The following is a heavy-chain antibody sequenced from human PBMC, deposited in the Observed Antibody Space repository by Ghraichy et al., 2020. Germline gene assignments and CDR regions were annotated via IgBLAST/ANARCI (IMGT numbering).Heavy chain of an antibody. D-gene: IGHD4-23*01. CDR1: GGSFSGYY. J-gene: IGHJ5*02. V-gene: IGHV4-34*01. CDR2: INHSGST. CDR3: ARQPTTGNSYGFDP. Sequence: SETLSLTCAVYGGSFSGYYWSWIRQPPGKGLEWIGEINHSGSTNYNPSLKSRVTISVDTSKNQFSLKLSSVTAADTAVYYCARQPTTGNSYGFDPWGQGTLVTVSS.